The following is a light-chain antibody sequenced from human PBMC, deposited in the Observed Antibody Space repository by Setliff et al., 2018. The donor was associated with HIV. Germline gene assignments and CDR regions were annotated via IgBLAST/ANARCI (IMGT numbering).Light chain of an antibody. V-gene: IGLV2-11*01. Sequence: QSALTQPRSVSGSPGQSVTISCTGTSSDVGGYNFVSWYQQRPGKAPKLMIYDVTKRPSGVPDRSSGSKSGNTASLTISGLQAEDEADYYCCSYAGSHTFVFGTGTKV. CDR1: SSDVGGYNF. J-gene: IGLJ1*01. CDR3: CSYAGSHTFV. CDR2: DVT.